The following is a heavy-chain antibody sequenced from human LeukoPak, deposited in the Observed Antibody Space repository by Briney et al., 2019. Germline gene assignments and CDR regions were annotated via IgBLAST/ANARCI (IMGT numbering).Heavy chain of an antibody. Sequence: PSQTLSLTCNVSGGSISSGDYYWSWIRQPPGKGLEWIGNIYYSGSTYYNPSLKSRVTISVDTSKNQFSLKLSSVTAADMAVYYCARRDYYDSSGSSLFRHWGQGTLVTVSS. CDR1: GGSISSGDYY. CDR2: IYYSGST. CDR3: ARRDYYDSSGSSLFRH. D-gene: IGHD3-22*01. V-gene: IGHV4-30-4*08. J-gene: IGHJ1*01.